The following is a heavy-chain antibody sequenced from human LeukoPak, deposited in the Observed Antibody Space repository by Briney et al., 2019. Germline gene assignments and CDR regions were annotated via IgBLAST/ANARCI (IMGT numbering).Heavy chain of an antibody. V-gene: IGHV3-7*01. Sequence: GGSLRLSCAASGFTFSSYWMSWVRQAPGKGLEWVANIKQGGSEKYYVDSVKGRFTISRDNAKNSLYLQMNSLRAEDTALYYCARDREEYSYGFSAFNYWGQGTLVTVSS. CDR1: GFTFSSYW. J-gene: IGHJ4*02. D-gene: IGHD5-18*01. CDR2: IKQGGSEK. CDR3: ARDREEYSYGFSAFNY.